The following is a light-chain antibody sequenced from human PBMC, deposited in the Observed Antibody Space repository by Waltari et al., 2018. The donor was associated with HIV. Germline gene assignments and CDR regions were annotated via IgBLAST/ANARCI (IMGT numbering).Light chain of an antibody. J-gene: IGLJ3*02. CDR1: SSDIGSYNR. CDR2: EFT. V-gene: IGLV2-18*02. CDR3: SSYTTSSTWV. Sequence: QSTLTQPPSVSGSLGQSVTIACSGTSSDIGSYNRVSWYQQPPGTAPNLIIYEFTNRHSGVAVLFSGSESGNTASLTISGLQAEDEADYYCSSYTTSSTWVFGGGTQLTVL.